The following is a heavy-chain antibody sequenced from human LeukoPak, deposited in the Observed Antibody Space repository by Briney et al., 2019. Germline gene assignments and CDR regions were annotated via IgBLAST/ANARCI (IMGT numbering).Heavy chain of an antibody. Sequence: ASVRVSSTASGYTFTSYGISWVRQAPGQGLEWMGWISAYNGNTNYAQKLQGRVTMTTDTSTSTAYMELRSLRSDDTAVYYCAASDYGDVFDYWGQGTLVTVSS. CDR2: ISAYNGNT. CDR3: AASDYGDVFDY. J-gene: IGHJ4*02. V-gene: IGHV1-18*04. CDR1: GYTFTSYG. D-gene: IGHD4-17*01.